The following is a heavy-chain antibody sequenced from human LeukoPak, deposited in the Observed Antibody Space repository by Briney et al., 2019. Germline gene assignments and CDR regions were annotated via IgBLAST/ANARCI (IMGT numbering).Heavy chain of an antibody. CDR1: GYALTELS. CDR2: FDPEDGET. CDR3: ATDPYCSSTSCRDY. Sequence: ASVKVSCKISGYALTELSMHWVRQAPGKGLEWMGGFDPEDGETIYAQKFQGRVTMTEDTSTDTAYMELSSLGPEDTAVYYCATDPYCSSTSCRDYWGQGTLVTVSS. V-gene: IGHV1-24*01. J-gene: IGHJ4*02. D-gene: IGHD2-2*01.